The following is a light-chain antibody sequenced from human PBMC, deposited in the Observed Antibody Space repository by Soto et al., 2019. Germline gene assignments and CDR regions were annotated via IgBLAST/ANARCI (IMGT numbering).Light chain of an antibody. CDR3: QSYDTSLRAYV. V-gene: IGLV2-14*01. CDR2: EVS. CDR1: SSDIGNYDF. J-gene: IGLJ1*01. Sequence: QSVLTQPASVSGSPGQSITISCTGTSSDIGNYDFVSWYQQVPGTAPKAMIYEVSSRPSGVSNRFSGSKSGNTASLTISGLQAEDEAYYYCQSYDTSLRAYVFGTGTKLTVL.